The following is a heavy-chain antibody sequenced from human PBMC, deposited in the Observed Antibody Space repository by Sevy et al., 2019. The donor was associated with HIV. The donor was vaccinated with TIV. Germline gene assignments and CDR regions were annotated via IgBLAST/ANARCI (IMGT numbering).Heavy chain of an antibody. J-gene: IGHJ5*02. CDR1: GFTFSSYW. D-gene: IGHD6-13*01. CDR2: INTDGSST. CDR3: ARDRGSSSWYNWIDP. V-gene: IGHV3-74*01. Sequence: GGSLRLSCAASGFTFSSYWLHWVRQAPGKGLVWVSRINTDGSSTTYADSVKGRFTISRDNAKNTLYLQMNSLRAEDTAVYYCARDRGSSSWYNWIDPWGQGTLVTVSS.